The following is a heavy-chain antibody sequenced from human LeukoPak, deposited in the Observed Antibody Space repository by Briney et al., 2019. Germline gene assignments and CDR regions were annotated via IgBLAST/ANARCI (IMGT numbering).Heavy chain of an antibody. Sequence: ASVKVPCKASGYTFTSYYMHWVRQAPGQGLEWMGIINPSGGSTSYAEKFQGRVTMTRDMSTSTVYMELSSLRSEDTAVYYCAVGIAVAGTRNEYYFDYWGPGTLVTVSS. CDR3: AVGIAVAGTRNEYYFDY. CDR2: INPSGGST. V-gene: IGHV1-46*01. CDR1: GYTFTSYY. D-gene: IGHD6-19*01. J-gene: IGHJ4*01.